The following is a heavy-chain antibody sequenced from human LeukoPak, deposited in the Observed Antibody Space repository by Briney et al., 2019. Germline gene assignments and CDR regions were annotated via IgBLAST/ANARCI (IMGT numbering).Heavy chain of an antibody. CDR1: DGAIAGYS. Sequence: SETLSLTCTVSDGAIAGYSWSWIRQAPGKGLEWIGYIYYSGDTNYNPSLQSRVTVSVDTSKNQFSLRLTSVSAADTAVYYCARVTGCMIEDYFDYWGQGTLVTVSS. CDR3: ARVTGCMIEDYFDY. CDR2: IYYSGDT. D-gene: IGHD2-8*01. J-gene: IGHJ4*02. V-gene: IGHV4-59*01.